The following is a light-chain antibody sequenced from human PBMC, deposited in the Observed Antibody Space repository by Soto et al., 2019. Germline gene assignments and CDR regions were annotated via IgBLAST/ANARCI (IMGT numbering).Light chain of an antibody. V-gene: IGLV2-11*01. J-gene: IGLJ1*01. CDR2: DVS. CDR3: CSHAGSYSYV. CDR1: SSDVGGYNY. Sequence: QSVLTQPRSVSGSPGQSVTISCTGTSSDVGGYNYVSWYQEQPGKAPKLMIYDVSKRPSGAPDRFSGSKSGNTASLTISGLQAEDEADYYCCSHAGSYSYVFGTGTKVTVL.